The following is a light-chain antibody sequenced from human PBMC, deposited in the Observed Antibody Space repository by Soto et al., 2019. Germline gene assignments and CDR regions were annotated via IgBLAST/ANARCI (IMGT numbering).Light chain of an antibody. CDR1: QRVSTW. V-gene: IGKV1-12*01. CDR3: QQAHSFPFT. Sequence: DIQMTQSPSSVSASVGDRVTISCRASQRVSTWLAWYQQKPGKAPKLLIYAASRLQSGVPSRFSGSGSGTDFILTISSLQPEDCATYYCQQAHSFPFTFGPGTKVDIK. J-gene: IGKJ3*01. CDR2: AAS.